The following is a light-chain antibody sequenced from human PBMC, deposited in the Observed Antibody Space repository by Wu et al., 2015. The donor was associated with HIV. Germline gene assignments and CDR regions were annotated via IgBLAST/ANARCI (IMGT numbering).Light chain of an antibody. CDR2: ESS. V-gene: IGKV1-39*01. CDR1: QTISSY. Sequence: DIQMTQSPSSLSASVGDRVTITCRTSQTISSYLNWYQQKPGKAPQLLISESSTLQSGVPSRFSGSGSGTDFGLTINGLQPEDFATYYCQQSFSNPRTFGQGTKLEIK. CDR3: QQSFSNPRT. J-gene: IGKJ2*01.